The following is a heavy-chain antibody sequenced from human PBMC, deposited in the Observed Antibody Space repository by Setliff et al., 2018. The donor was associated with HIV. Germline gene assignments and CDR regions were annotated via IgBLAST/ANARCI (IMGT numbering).Heavy chain of an antibody. D-gene: IGHD3-22*01. CDR1: GASISNHY. J-gene: IGHJ4*02. CDR3: ARDTGKSSGLDY. V-gene: IGHV4-59*11. CDR2: IYYSGST. Sequence: SETLSLTCGVSGASISNHYWSWVRQSPGKGLEWIGYIYYSGSTKYNPSLKSRVTISVDTSKNQFSLKVSSVTAADAAVYYCARDTGKSSGLDYWGQGTLVTVSS.